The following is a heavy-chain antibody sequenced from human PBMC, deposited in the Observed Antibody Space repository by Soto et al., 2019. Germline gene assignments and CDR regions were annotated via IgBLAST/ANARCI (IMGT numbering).Heavy chain of an antibody. CDR1: GFSFSDYA. Sequence: GGSLRLSCAASGFSFSDYAMSWVRQAPGKGLEWVSVISESGGSTHYADSVRGRFTVSRDNSKNSLSLRMNSLRDEDTAVYYCAKDPPWTVGPLAMDVWGQGTTVTVSS. CDR3: AKDPPWTVGPLAMDV. CDR2: ISESGGST. V-gene: IGHV3-23*01. D-gene: IGHD2-2*01. J-gene: IGHJ6*02.